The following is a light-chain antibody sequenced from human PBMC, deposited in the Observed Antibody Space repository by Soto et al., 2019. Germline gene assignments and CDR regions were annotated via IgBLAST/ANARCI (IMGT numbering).Light chain of an antibody. J-gene: IGKJ2*01. V-gene: IGKV1-16*02. Sequence: DIQMTQSPSSLSASVGDRVTITCRASQDILNYLVWFQQKPGKAPKSLIYGASNLQSGVPSKFSGSGFGTDFTRTITSLQPEDFATYFCLQYATSPSTFGQGTKLEIK. CDR3: LQYATSPST. CDR2: GAS. CDR1: QDILNY.